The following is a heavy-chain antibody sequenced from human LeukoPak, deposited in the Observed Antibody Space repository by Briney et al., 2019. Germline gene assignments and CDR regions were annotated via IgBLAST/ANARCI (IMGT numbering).Heavy chain of an antibody. J-gene: IGHJ5*02. CDR3: AKTYFTGYYKSGDWFDP. V-gene: IGHV3-20*04. CDR1: GFKVGDCG. Sequence: GSLKISCAASGFKVGDCGMSWVRQAPGKGLEWVSCINWNGGRTGYAESVKGRFTISRDNAKNSLYLQMNSLRAEDTALYYCAKTYFTGYYKSGDWFDPWGQGTLVTVSS. CDR2: INWNGGRT. D-gene: IGHD2-2*02.